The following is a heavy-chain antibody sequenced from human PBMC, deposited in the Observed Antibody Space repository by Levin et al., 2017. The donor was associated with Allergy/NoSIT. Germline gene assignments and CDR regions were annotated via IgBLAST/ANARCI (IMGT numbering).Heavy chain of an antibody. J-gene: IGHJ6*02. Sequence: GGSLRLSCKASGYSFSNYWIGWVRQMPGKGLEWMGIIYPGDSDTGYSPSFQGQVTISADKSISTAYLQWSSLKASDTAMYYCARHSSSGYDSYYFYAMDVWGQGTTVTVSS. D-gene: IGHD5-12*01. V-gene: IGHV5-51*01. CDR3: ARHSSSGYDSYYFYAMDV. CDR2: IYPGDSDT. CDR1: GYSFSNYW.